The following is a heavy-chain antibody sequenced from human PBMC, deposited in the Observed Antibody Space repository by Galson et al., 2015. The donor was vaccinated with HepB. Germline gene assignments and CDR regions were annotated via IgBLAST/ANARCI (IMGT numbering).Heavy chain of an antibody. CDR3: ARLRGIIYGMDV. V-gene: IGHV4-39*01. Sequence: SETLSLTCTVSGGSISSSSYYWGWIRQPPGKGLEWIGSIYYSGSTYYNPSLKSRVTISVDTSKNQFSLKLSSVTAADTAVYYCARLRGIIYGMDVWGQGTTVTVSS. CDR2: IYYSGST. D-gene: IGHD3-16*01. J-gene: IGHJ6*02. CDR1: GGSISSSSYY.